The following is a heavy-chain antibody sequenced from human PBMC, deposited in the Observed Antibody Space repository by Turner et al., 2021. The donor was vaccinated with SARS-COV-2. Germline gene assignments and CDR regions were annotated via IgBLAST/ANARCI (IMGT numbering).Heavy chain of an antibody. J-gene: IGHJ4*02. CDR2: IAFDGSNK. Sequence: QVQLVESGGGLVQPGMSLRLSCSASGFSFNTYGMHWVRQAPGKGLEWAALIAFDGSNKVYADSVKGRFTISRDNSKNTLYLQMNSLRAEDTAVYYCAKRGSCSNNKCYLDYWGQGILVTVSS. CDR3: AKRGSCSNNKCYLDY. V-gene: IGHV3-30*18. CDR1: GFSFNTYG. D-gene: IGHD2-2*01.